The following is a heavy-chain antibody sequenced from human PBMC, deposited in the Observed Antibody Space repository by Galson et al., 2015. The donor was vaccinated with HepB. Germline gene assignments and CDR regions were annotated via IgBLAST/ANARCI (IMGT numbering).Heavy chain of an antibody. J-gene: IGHJ6*02. Sequence: SVKVSCKASGYTFTGYGISWVRQAPGQGLEWMGWISTYNGKTNYAQKLQGRVTMTTDTSTSTAYMELRSLRSDDTAVYYCARVPPPSPYGDSNYYGMDVWGQGTTVTVSS. CDR1: GYTFTGYG. V-gene: IGHV1-18*04. CDR2: ISTYNGKT. CDR3: ARVPPPSPYGDSNYYGMDV. D-gene: IGHD4-17*01.